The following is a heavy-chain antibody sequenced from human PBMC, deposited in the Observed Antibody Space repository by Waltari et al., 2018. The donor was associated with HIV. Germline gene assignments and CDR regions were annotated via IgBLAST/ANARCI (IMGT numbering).Heavy chain of an antibody. D-gene: IGHD6-6*01. CDR1: GFTFSSYS. CDR2: ISSSSSYI. V-gene: IGHV3-21*01. Sequence: EVQLVESGGGLVKPGGSLRLSCAASGFTFSSYSMNWVRQAPGKGLEWVSSISSSSSYIYYADSVKGRFTISRDNAKNSLYLQMNSLRAEDTAVYYCASFLLDPEYSSSYISWGQGTLVTVSS. CDR3: ASFLLDPEYSSSYIS. J-gene: IGHJ5*02.